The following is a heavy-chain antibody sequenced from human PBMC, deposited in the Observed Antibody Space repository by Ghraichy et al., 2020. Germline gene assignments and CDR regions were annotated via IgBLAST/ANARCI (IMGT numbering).Heavy chain of an antibody. V-gene: IGHV3-7*01. Sequence: GGSLRLSCAASGFTFSTYWMSWVRQAPGKGLEWVANIKKDGSETYYVDSVKGRFTISRDNAKNSLYLQMNSLRAEDTAVYYCARDQEYNDFWCGYVYWGQGTSVTVSS. J-gene: IGHJ4*02. CDR3: ARDQEYNDFWCGYVY. CDR1: GFTFSTYW. CDR2: IKKDGSET. D-gene: IGHD3/OR15-3a*01.